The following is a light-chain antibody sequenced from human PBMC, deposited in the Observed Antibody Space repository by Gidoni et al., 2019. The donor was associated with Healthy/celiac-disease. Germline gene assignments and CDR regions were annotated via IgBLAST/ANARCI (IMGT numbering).Light chain of an antibody. CDR1: SRDVGGYNY. J-gene: IGLJ3*02. CDR3: SSYTRSSTLGV. V-gene: IGLV2-14*01. CDR2: DVS. Sequence: QSALTQPASVSGSPGQSITIACTGTSRDVGGYNYVSWYQQHPGTAPKLMIADVSNRPSGVSNRFSGSKSGNTASLTISGLQAEDEADYYCSSYTRSSTLGVFGGGTKLTVL.